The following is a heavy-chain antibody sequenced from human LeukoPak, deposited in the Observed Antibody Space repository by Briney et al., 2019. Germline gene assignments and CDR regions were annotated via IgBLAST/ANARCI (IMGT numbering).Heavy chain of an antibody. V-gene: IGHV4-39*01. D-gene: IGHD1-26*01. CDR1: GGSIRSSRYY. J-gene: IGHJ5*01. CDR3: ARQAVMGATRWFDS. Sequence: SETLSLTCTVSGGSIRSSRYYWGWIRQPPGKGLEWIAGIYYSGSTYYNPSLKTRVTISVDTSKNQFSLKLSSATAADTGVYYCARQAVMGATRWFDSWGQGTLVTASS. CDR2: IYYSGST.